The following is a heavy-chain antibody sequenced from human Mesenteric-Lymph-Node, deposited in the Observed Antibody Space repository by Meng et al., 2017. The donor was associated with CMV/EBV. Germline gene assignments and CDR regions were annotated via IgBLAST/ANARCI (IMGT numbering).Heavy chain of an antibody. Sequence: KAYAKTFGGDYVHWVRQAAGQGIEWMGWIKPISGSTSYAQKFRGRVTMTRDTSTSTVYMELGRLTSDDTAVYYCARNGVSTSYPWFDPWGQGTLVTVSS. D-gene: IGHD1-26*01. CDR1: AKTFGGDY. CDR3: ARNGVSTSYPWFDP. J-gene: IGHJ5*02. CDR2: IKPISGST. V-gene: IGHV1-2*02.